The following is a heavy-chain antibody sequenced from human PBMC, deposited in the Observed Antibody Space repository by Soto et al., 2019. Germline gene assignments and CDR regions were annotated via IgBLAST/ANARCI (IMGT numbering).Heavy chain of an antibody. Sequence: PGGSLRLSCAASGFTFSDYYMSWIRQAPGKGLEWVSYISSSSSYTNYADSVKGRLTISRDNAKNSLYLQMNSLRADDTAVYYCARVGNRYSSSYYYYCIDVWGQGTTVTVSS. CDR2: ISSSSSYT. J-gene: IGHJ6*02. CDR1: GFTFSDYY. CDR3: ARVGNRYSSSYYYYCIDV. V-gene: IGHV3-11*06. D-gene: IGHD6-13*01.